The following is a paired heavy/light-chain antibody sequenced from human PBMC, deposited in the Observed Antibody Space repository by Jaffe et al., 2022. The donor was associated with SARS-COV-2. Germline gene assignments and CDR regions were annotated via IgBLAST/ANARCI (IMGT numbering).Light chain of an antibody. CDR2: EVD. CDR3: SSYAGSNNWV. Sequence: QSALTQPPSASGSPGQSVTISCTGTNSDVGGYNFVSWYQHHPGKAPKAMLYEVDKRPSGVPDRFSGSKSGNTASLTVSGLQAEDEADYYCSSYAGSNNWVFGGGTKLTVL. V-gene: IGLV2-8*01. CDR1: NSDVGGYNF. J-gene: IGLJ3*02.
Heavy chain of an antibody. Sequence: EVQLVESGGGLVQPGGSLRLSCAASGFTFSRYWMQWVRQAPGKGLVWVSRIKSDGSTISYADSVKGRFTISRDNAKNTLYLQMNSLRVEDMAVYFCARESYYALDVWGQGTTATVSS. V-gene: IGHV3-74*01. CDR1: GFTFSRYW. CDR3: ARESYYALDV. J-gene: IGHJ6*02. CDR2: IKSDGSTI.